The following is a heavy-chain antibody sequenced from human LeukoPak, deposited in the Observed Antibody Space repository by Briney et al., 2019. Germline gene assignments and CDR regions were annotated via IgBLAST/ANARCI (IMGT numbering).Heavy chain of an antibody. D-gene: IGHD3-10*01. CDR2: IPNSGST. CDR3: ARASGDQRLDY. Sequence: SETLSLTCTVSGGSVSSTVYYWSWIRQPPGKGLEWIGYIPNSGSTNYKSSLKSRVTISADTSKNQFSLKLSSVTAADTAVYYCARASGDQRLDYWGQGTLVTVSS. J-gene: IGHJ4*02. CDR1: GGSVSSTVYY. V-gene: IGHV4-61*08.